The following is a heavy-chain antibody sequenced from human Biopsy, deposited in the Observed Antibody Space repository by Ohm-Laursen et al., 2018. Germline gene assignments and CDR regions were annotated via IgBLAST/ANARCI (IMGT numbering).Heavy chain of an antibody. Sequence: SSVKVSCKASGYTFTNYNVNWVRQATGQGLEWMGWMNPNSGNTGYAQKFQGRATMTRNTSISTAYMELSSLTSVDTAVYYCARDFNYDGGGSFNFDYWGQGTLVTVSS. CDR1: GYTFTNYN. J-gene: IGHJ4*02. V-gene: IGHV1-8*01. D-gene: IGHD3-22*01. CDR2: MNPNSGNT. CDR3: ARDFNYDGGGSFNFDY.